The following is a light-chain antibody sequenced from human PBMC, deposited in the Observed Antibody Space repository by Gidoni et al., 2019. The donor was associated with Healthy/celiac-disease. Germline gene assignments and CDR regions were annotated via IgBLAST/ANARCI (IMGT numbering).Light chain of an antibody. J-gene: IGKJ1*01. CDR1: QSISSY. Sequence: DIQMTQSPSSLSASVGDRVTITCRASQSISSYLNWYQQQPGKDPKLLIYAASSLQSGVPSRFSGSGSGTDFTLTISSLQPEDFATYYLQQSYSTPWTFGQGTKVEIK. V-gene: IGKV1-39*01. CDR3: QQSYSTPWT. CDR2: AAS.